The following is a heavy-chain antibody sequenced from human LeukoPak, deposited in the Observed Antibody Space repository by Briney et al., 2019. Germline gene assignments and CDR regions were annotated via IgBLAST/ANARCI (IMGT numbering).Heavy chain of an antibody. J-gene: IGHJ4*02. CDR3: AKDPDYSSGGAN. D-gene: IGHD6-25*01. V-gene: IGHV3-23*01. Sequence: HPGGSLRLSCAASGFTFSGYAVSWVRQAPGKGLEWVSAISGSGGSTYYADSVKGRFTISRDNSKNTLYLQMNSLRAEDTAVYYCAKDPDYSSGGANWGQGTLVTVSS. CDR2: ISGSGGST. CDR1: GFTFSGYA.